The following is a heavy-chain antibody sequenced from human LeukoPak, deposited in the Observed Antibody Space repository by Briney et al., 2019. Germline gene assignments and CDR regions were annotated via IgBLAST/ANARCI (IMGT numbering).Heavy chain of an antibody. D-gene: IGHD3-9*01. CDR1: GYTFTGYY. J-gene: IGHJ3*02. CDR2: INPNSGGT. Sequence: GASVKVSCKASGYTFTGYYMHWVRQAPGQGLGWMGWINPNSGGTNYAQKFQGRVTMTRDTSISTAYMELSRLRSDDTAVYYCARDRGEYYDILTGLDAFDIWGQGTMVTVSS. CDR3: ARDRGEYYDILTGLDAFDI. V-gene: IGHV1-2*02.